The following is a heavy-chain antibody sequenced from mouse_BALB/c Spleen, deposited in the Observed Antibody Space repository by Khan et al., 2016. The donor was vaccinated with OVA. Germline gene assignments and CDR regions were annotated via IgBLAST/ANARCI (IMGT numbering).Heavy chain of an antibody. D-gene: IGHD1-1*01. Sequence: QVRLQQSGTELARPGASVKMSCKASGYTFTSYTIHWVKQRPGQGLDWIGYIHPNSGYTTYNQKFKGKATLTADKSSSTAYMQLSSLTSEDSAVYYCARDFHYYGNRGAVDYWGQGTSVTVSS. CDR3: ARDFHYYGNRGAVDY. CDR1: GYTFTSYT. J-gene: IGHJ4*01. CDR2: IHPNSGYT. V-gene: IGHV1-4*01.